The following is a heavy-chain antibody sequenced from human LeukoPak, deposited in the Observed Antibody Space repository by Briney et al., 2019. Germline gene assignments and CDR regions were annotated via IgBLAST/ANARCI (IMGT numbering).Heavy chain of an antibody. CDR2: ISGSGGST. J-gene: IGHJ5*02. V-gene: IGHV3-23*01. D-gene: IGHD3-9*01. CDR3: AKVRYFDWLSPFNYFDP. CDR1: GFAFGSYA. Sequence: GGSLRLSCAASGFAFGSYAMSWVRQAPGKVLEWVSGISGSGGSTDYADSVKGRFTISRDNSKNTLYLQMNSLRAGDTAVYYCAKVRYFDWLSPFNYFDPWGQGTLVTVSS.